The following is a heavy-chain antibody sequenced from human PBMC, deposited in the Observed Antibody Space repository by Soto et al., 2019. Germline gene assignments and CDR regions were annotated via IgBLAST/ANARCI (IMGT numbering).Heavy chain of an antibody. V-gene: IGHV1-3*01. CDR3: ARDTGDGTFDF. J-gene: IGHJ4*02. D-gene: IGHD7-27*01. Sequence: ASVKVSCNASRYTFSIYAIHWVRQAPGQRLEWMGWINAGYGNTKSSQKFQDRVTISRDTSASTAYMELTSLRPEDTAVYYCARDTGDGTFDFWGQGTLVTVSS. CDR1: RYTFSIYA. CDR2: INAGYGNT.